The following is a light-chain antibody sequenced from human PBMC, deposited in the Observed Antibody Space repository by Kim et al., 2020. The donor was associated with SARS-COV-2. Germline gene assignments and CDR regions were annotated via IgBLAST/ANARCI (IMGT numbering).Light chain of an antibody. Sequence: QLVLTQSPSASASLGASVNLTCTLSSGHSSYAIAWHQQQPEKGPRYLMKLNSDGSHSKGDGIPDRFSGSSSGAERYLTISSLQSEDEADYYCQTWGTGIEVFGGGTQLTVL. CDR2: LNSDGSH. CDR3: QTWGTGIEV. CDR1: SGHSSYA. V-gene: IGLV4-69*01. J-gene: IGLJ3*02.